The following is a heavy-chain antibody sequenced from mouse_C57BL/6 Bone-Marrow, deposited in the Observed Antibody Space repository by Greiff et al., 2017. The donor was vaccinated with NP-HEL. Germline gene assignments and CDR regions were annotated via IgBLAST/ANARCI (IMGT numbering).Heavy chain of an antibody. V-gene: IGHV5-9*01. D-gene: IGHD1-1*01. CDR1: GFTFSSYT. J-gene: IGHJ1*03. CDR2: ISGGGGNT. Sequence: DVKLQESGGGFVKPGGSLKLSCAASGFTFSSYTMSWVRQTPEKRLEWVATISGGGGNTYYPDSVKGRFTISRDNAKNTLYLQMSSLRSEDTALYYCARPYYYGSSFFWYFDVWGTGTTVTVSS. CDR3: ARPYYYGSSFFWYFDV.